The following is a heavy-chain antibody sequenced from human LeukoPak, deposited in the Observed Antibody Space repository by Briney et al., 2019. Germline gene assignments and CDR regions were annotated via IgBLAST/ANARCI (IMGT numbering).Heavy chain of an antibody. D-gene: IGHD5-24*01. CDR1: GGSISSYY. J-gene: IGHJ4*02. CDR2: IYTSGST. Sequence: SETLSLTCTVSGGSISSYYWSWIRQPPGKGLEWIGYIYTSGSTNYNPSLKSRVTISVDTSKNQFSLKLSSVTAADTAVYYCARGGWLQFSADFDYWGQGTLVTVSS. V-gene: IGHV4-4*09. CDR3: ARGGWLQFSADFDY.